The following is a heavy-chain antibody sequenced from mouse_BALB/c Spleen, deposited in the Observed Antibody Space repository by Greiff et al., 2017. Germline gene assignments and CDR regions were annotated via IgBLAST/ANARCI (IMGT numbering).Heavy chain of an antibody. CDR1: GFSLTSYG. Sequence: VQLQQSGPGLVQPSQSLSITCTVSGFSLTSYGVHWVRQSPGKGLEWLGVIWSGGSTDYNAAFISRLSISKDNSKSQVFFKMNSLQADDTAIYYCARNFYYYGSSYHFDYWGQGTTLTVSS. D-gene: IGHD1-1*01. CDR3: ARNFYYYGSSYHFDY. CDR2: IWSGGST. V-gene: IGHV2-4-1*01. J-gene: IGHJ2*01.